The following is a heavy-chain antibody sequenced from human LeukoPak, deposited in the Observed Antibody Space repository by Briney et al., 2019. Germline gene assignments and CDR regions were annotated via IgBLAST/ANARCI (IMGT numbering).Heavy chain of an antibody. V-gene: IGHV3-7*01. CDR3: AKGGERSSTWLDY. J-gene: IGHJ4*02. CDR2: LSQDGNEK. Sequence: GGSLRLSCVASGFTFSSSWMSWVRQAPGKGLEWVAHLSQDGNEKYYVDSVKGRFTISRDNAKNSLFLQLNSLRADDTAVYYCAKGGERSSTWLDYWGQGTLVTVSS. CDR1: GFTFSSSW. D-gene: IGHD6-13*01.